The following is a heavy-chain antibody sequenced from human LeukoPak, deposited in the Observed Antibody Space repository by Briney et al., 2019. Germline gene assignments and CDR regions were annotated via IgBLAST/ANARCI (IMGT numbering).Heavy chain of an antibody. CDR2: INPSGGTT. V-gene: IGHV1-46*01. D-gene: IGHD3-22*01. Sequence: VASVKVSCKTSGYTFTTYYIHWVRQAPGQGLEWLGIINPSGGTTTYAQKFQGRVTMTRDTSTSTVYMGLNTLRSEDTAVYYCARGSNYYYDATADYPRYWGQGTLVTVSS. J-gene: IGHJ4*02. CDR3: ARGSNYYYDATADYPRY. CDR1: GYTFTTYY.